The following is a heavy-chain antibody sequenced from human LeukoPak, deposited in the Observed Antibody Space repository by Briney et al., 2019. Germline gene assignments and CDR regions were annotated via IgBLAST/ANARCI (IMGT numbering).Heavy chain of an antibody. V-gene: IGHV3-74*01. J-gene: IGHJ5*02. CDR3: AKDLNWNYAVDP. CDR1: GFTFSNFW. D-gene: IGHD1-7*01. CDR2: INRDGSTT. Sequence: GGSLRLSXAASGFTFSNFWMHWVRQAPGKGLVWVSRINRDGSTTDYADSVKGRFTISRDNAKNTLYLQMNSLRAEDTAVYYCAKDLNWNYAVDPWGQRTLVTVSS.